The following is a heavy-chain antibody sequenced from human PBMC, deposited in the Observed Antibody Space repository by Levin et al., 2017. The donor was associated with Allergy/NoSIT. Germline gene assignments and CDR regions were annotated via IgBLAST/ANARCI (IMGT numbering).Heavy chain of an antibody. V-gene: IGHV1-69*06. CDR1: EGTLSSFA. J-gene: IGHJ6*02. D-gene: IGHD3-16*02. Sequence: GASVKVSCKASEGTLSSFAISWVRQAPGQGLEWMGGSIPINGTSNHAQKFQGRLTMTADKSTSTAYMELSSLRSEDTAVYYCARADYVWGSYRPPESYFYYYGMDVWGQGTTVTVSS. CDR3: ARADYVWGSYRPPESYFYYYGMDV. CDR2: SIPINGTS.